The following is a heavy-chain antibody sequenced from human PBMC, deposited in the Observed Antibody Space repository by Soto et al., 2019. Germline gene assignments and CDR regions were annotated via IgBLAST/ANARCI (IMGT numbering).Heavy chain of an antibody. CDR1: GFTFSSYA. J-gene: IGHJ6*02. Sequence: QVQLVESGGGVVQPGRSLRLSCAASGFTFSSYAMHWVRQAPGKGLEWVAVISYDGSNKYYADSVKGRFTISRDNSKNALDLQMNSLRAEDTAVYYGARESEETTYYDFWSGYSKYGMDVWGQGTTVTVSS. D-gene: IGHD3-3*01. V-gene: IGHV3-30-3*01. CDR3: ARESEETTYYDFWSGYSKYGMDV. CDR2: ISYDGSNK.